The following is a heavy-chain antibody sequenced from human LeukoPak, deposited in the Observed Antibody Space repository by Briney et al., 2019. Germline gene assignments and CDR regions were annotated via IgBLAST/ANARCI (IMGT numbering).Heavy chain of an antibody. Sequence: SETLSLTCTVSGGSLSSSSYYWGWIRQPPGKGLEWIGSIYYSGSTYYNPSLKSRVTISVNTSKNQFSLKLSSVTAADTAVYYCARDSSGWRLTQFDYWGQGTLVTVSS. CDR2: IYYSGST. J-gene: IGHJ4*02. D-gene: IGHD3-22*01. CDR1: GGSLSSSSYY. V-gene: IGHV4-39*07. CDR3: ARDSSGWRLTQFDY.